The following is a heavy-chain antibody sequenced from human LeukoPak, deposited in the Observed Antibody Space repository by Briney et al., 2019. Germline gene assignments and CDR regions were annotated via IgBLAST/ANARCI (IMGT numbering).Heavy chain of an antibody. CDR3: ARGSAAAGSGYYYYYMDV. Sequence: SETLSLTCTVSGGSISSSSYYWGWLRQPPGKGLEWIGSIYYSGSTYSNPSLKSRVTISVNTSKNQFSLQLNSVTPEDTAVYYCARGSAAAGSGYYYYYMDVWGKGTTVTVSS. V-gene: IGHV4-39*01. CDR1: GGSISSSSYY. CDR2: IYYSGST. J-gene: IGHJ6*03. D-gene: IGHD6-13*01.